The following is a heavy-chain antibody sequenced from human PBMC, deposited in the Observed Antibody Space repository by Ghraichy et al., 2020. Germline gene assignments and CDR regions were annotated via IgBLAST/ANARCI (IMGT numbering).Heavy chain of an antibody. D-gene: IGHD2-15*01. J-gene: IGHJ6*02. CDR3: ARDKATTHCSGTTCYPVYYSYYYGLDV. CDR1: GFISSRYW. V-gene: IGHV3-7*03. Sequence: GGSLRLSCAASGFISSRYWVTWVRQAPGKGLEWVANIKPDGSEKYYADSVRGRFTISRDNVRKSVFLQMNSLRAEDTAVYHCARDKATTHCSGTTCYPVYYSYYYGLDVWGQGTTVTVSS. CDR2: IKPDGSEK.